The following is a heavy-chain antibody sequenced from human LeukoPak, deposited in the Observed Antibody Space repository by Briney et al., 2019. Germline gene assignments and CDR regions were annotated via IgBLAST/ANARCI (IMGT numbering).Heavy chain of an antibody. CDR2: INPNSGGT. Sequence: ASVKVSCKASGYTFTGYYMHWVRQAPGQGLEWMGRINPNSGGTNYAQKFQGRVTMTRDTSISTAYMELSRLRSEDTAVYYCARSCSSTSCYTGIATMDVWGKGTTVTVSS. V-gene: IGHV1-2*06. CDR3: ARSCSSTSCYTGIATMDV. CDR1: GYTFTGYY. D-gene: IGHD2-2*02. J-gene: IGHJ6*03.